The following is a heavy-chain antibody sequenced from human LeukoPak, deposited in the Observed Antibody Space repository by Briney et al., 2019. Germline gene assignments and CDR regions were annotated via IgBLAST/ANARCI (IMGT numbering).Heavy chain of an antibody. J-gene: IGHJ4*02. CDR3: ARHALTYYDILYYFDY. CDR2: IYYGGST. CDR1: GGSISSYY. Sequence: TSETLSLTCTVSGGSISSYYWSWIRQPPGKGLEWIGYIYYGGSTNYNPSLKSRVTISVDTSKNQFSLKLSSVTAADTAVYYCARHALTYYDILYYFDYWGQGTLVTVSS. V-gene: IGHV4-59*08. D-gene: IGHD3-9*01.